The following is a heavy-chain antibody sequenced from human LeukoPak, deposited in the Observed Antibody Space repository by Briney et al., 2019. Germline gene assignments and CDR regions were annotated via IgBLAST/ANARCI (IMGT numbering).Heavy chain of an antibody. J-gene: IGHJ4*02. CDR2: INPDSGGT. D-gene: IGHD2/OR15-2a*01. Sequence: ASVKVSCKASGYTFTGYYIHWVRQAPGQGLEWMGWINPDSGGTKYAQKFQGRVTMTRDTSISAAYMGLSRLRSDDTAVYYCAATLEYVYWGQGTLVTVSS. CDR1: GYTFTGYY. CDR3: AATLEYVY. V-gene: IGHV1-2*02.